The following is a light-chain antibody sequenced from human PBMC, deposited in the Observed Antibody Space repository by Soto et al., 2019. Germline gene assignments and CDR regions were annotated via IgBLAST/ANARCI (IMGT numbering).Light chain of an antibody. CDR3: QQYNLYAWT. V-gene: IGKV1-5*03. CDR2: KAS. J-gene: IGKJ1*01. CDR1: QSINNW. Sequence: DIQMTQSPSTLSASVGDRVTITCRASQSINNWLAWYQQKPGKAPKLLIYKASTLESGVPSRFSGSGSGTEFTFTISSLQPDDFATYYCQQYNLYAWTFGQGTKVEIK.